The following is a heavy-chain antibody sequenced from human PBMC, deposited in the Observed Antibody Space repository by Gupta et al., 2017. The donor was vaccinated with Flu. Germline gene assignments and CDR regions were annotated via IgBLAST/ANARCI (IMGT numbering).Heavy chain of an antibody. J-gene: IGHJ1*01. CDR1: GFTFSSYG. CDR2: IWYDGSNK. Sequence: QVQLVESGGGVVQPGRSLRLSCAASGFTFSSYGMHWVRQAPGKGLEWVAVIWYDGSNKYYADSVKGRFTISRDNSKNTLYLQMNSLRAEDTAVYYCARGDIQISSTVTFQHWGQGTLVTVSS. CDR3: ARGDIQISSTVTFQH. V-gene: IGHV3-33*01. D-gene: IGHD2-2*01.